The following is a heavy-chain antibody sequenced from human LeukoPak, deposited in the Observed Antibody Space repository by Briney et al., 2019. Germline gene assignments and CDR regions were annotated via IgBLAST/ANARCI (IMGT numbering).Heavy chain of an antibody. CDR3: AKRVPLTALDS. D-gene: IGHD3-3*01. CDR1: GFTFSSYS. CDR2: IGSGSVDK. Sequence: GGSLRLSCAASGFTFSSYSMNWVRQAPGKGLEWVSVIGSGSVDKHYADTVRGRFDISRDNSKNRLFLQMNSLRVEDSGVYYCAKRVPLTALDSWGQGTLVTVSS. J-gene: IGHJ5*01. V-gene: IGHV3-21*03.